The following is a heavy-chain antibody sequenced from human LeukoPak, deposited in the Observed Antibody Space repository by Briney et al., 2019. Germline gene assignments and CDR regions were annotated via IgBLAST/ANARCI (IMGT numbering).Heavy chain of an antibody. CDR3: ARAYRYFDY. CDR1: GFTFSIYT. D-gene: IGHD3-16*02. V-gene: IGHV3-21*01. Sequence: PGGSLRLSSAASGFTFSIYTINWVRQAPGKGLEWVSSISSSSSDIYYADSVKGRFTISRDNAKNSLYLQMKSLRAEDTAVYYCARAYRYFDYWGQGTLVTVSS. CDR2: ISSSSSDI. J-gene: IGHJ4*02.